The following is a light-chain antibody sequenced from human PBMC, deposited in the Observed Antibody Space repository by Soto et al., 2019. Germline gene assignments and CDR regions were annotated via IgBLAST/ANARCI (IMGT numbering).Light chain of an antibody. V-gene: IGKV1-5*03. CDR2: KAS. CDR3: QQYNSYPLT. CDR1: QSINNL. J-gene: IGKJ5*01. Sequence: DIQMTQSPSTLSASVGDRVAITCRASQSINNLLAWYQQKPGRAPTLLIYKASTLKSGVPSRFSGSGSGTEFTLTISSLQPDDFATYYCQQYNSYPLTFGQGTRLEIK.